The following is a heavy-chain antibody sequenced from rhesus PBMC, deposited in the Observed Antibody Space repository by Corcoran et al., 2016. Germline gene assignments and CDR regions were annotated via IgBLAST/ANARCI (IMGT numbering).Heavy chain of an antibody. J-gene: IGHJ4*01. D-gene: IGHD6-31*01. Sequence: QVQLQESGPGVVKPSETLSLTCAVSGGSTSSGYDWSWVRQPPGKGLEWIGYIYGSSGSANYNPSLKNRVTISKDASKNQFSLKLSSVTAADTAVYYCARDTAAAGYFDYWGQGVLVTVSS. V-gene: IGHV4-76*01. CDR3: ARDTAAAGYFDY. CDR1: GGSTSSGYD. CDR2: IYGSSGSA.